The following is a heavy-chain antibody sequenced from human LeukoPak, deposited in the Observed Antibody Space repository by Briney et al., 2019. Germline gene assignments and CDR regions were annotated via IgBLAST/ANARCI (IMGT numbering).Heavy chain of an antibody. D-gene: IGHD3-22*01. Sequence: SETLSLTCTVSGYSISSGYSWGWIRQPPGKGLEWIGSIYHSGSTYYNPSLKSRVTISVDTSKNQFSLKLSSVTAADTAVYYCARSSEGRYYYDSSGYSYYYYYMDVWGKGTTVTISS. J-gene: IGHJ6*03. CDR1: GYSISSGYS. CDR3: ARSSEGRYYYDSSGYSYYYYYMDV. V-gene: IGHV4-38-2*02. CDR2: IYHSGST.